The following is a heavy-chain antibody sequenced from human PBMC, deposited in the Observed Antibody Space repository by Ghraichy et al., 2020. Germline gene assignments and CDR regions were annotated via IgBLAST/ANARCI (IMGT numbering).Heavy chain of an antibody. J-gene: IGHJ5*02. V-gene: IGHV3-7*01. CDR2: INQDGSEK. CDR1: GFMFSRYW. Sequence: GGSLRLSCAASGFMFSRYWMSWVRQAPGKGLEWVANINQDGSEKYYVDSVKGRFSISRDNAKNSFYLQMNSLRAEDTAVYYCARDGEMVRGVMYIWFDPWGQGTLVTVSS. D-gene: IGHD3-10*01. CDR3: ARDGEMVRGVMYIWFDP.